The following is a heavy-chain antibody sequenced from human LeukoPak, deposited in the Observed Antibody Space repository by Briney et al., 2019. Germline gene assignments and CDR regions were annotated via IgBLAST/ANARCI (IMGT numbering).Heavy chain of an antibody. J-gene: IGHJ4*02. CDR1: GFPFDSYG. Sequence: KPGGSLRLSCAASGFPFDSYGMHWVRQAPGKGLEWVSFISSSSSYIYYADSVKGRFTISRDNAKNSLYLQMNSLRAEDTAVYYCARLYDGSAYHADHFDYWGQGTLAIVSS. V-gene: IGHV3-21*01. CDR3: ARLYDGSAYHADHFDY. CDR2: ISSSSSYI. D-gene: IGHD3-22*01.